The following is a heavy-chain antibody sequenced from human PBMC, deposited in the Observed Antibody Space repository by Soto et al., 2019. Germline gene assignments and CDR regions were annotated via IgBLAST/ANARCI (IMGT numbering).Heavy chain of an antibody. D-gene: IGHD1-20*01. CDR1: GGTFSSYA. CDR3: ARAGGRITGTHYYYYYGMDV. CDR2: IIPIFGTA. J-gene: IGHJ6*02. V-gene: IGHV1-69*13. Sequence: SVKVSCKASGGTFSSYAISWVRQAPGQGLEWMGGIIPIFGTANYAQKFQGRVTITADESTSTAYMELSSLRSEDTAVYYCARAGGRITGTHYYYYYGMDVWAQGTTVTVSS.